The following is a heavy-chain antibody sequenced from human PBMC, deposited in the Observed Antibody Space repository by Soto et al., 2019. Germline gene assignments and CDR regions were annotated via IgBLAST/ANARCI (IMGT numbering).Heavy chain of an antibody. V-gene: IGHV4-30-2*01. CDR3: ARAVADYSTHFDY. CDR2: IYHSGSS. CDR1: GVSISSGGYY. J-gene: IGHJ4*02. D-gene: IGHD4-4*01. Sequence: SETLSLTCTVSGVSISSGGYYWSWIRQHPGKGLEWIGYIYHSGSSYYNPSLKSRVTISVDRSKNQFSLKLSSVTAADTAVYYCARAVADYSTHFDYWGQGTLVTVSS.